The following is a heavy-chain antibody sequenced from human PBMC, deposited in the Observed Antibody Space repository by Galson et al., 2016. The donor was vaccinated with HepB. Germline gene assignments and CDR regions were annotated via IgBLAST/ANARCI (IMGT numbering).Heavy chain of an antibody. CDR3: ARDYRIESAGIFYYFYYGMDA. V-gene: IGHV3-30*04. CDR1: GFPFSDYA. Sequence: SLRLSCAASGFPFSDYAIHWVRQAPGKGLEWVAVISHDGKNEYYADSVKGRFTISRDNSRNTLYLQMNSLRAEDTAMYYCARDYRIESAGIFYYFYYGMDAWGQGTTVTVSS. D-gene: IGHD6-13*01. CDR2: ISHDGKNE. J-gene: IGHJ6*02.